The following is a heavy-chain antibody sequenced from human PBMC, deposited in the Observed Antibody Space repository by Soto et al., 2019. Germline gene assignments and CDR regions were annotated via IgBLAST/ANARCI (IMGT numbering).Heavy chain of an antibody. CDR3: AKESSSWYYFDY. Sequence: EVPLLESGGGLVQPGGSLRLSCAASGFTFSSYAMSWVRQAPGKGLEWVSAISGSGGSTYYADSVKGRLTISRDNSKNTLYLQMNSLRAEDTAVYYCAKESSSWYYFDYWGQGTLVTVSS. V-gene: IGHV3-23*01. CDR1: GFTFSSYA. CDR2: ISGSGGST. J-gene: IGHJ4*02. D-gene: IGHD6-13*01.